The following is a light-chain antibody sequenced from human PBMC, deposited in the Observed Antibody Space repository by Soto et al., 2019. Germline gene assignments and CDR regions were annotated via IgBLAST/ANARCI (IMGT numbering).Light chain of an antibody. CDR3: QQYNSDPLT. CDR2: KAS. Sequence: DIQMTQSPSTLSASVGDRVTITCRASQSISSWLAWYQQKPGKAPNLLIYKASSLESGVPSRFSGSGSGTEFTLTISSLQPDDFATYYCQQYNSDPLTFGRGTKVEIK. CDR1: QSISSW. V-gene: IGKV1-5*03. J-gene: IGKJ4*01.